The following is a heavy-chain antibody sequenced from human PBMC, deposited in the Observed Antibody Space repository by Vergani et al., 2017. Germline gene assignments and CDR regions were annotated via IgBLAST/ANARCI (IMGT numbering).Heavy chain of an antibody. CDR2: ISATGSHK. J-gene: IGHJ4*02. CDR3: ARDPGGSGYDRGDYFDY. CDR1: GFTFSDYY. D-gene: IGHD5-12*01. Sequence: QVQLVESGGGLVKPGGSLRLSCAGSGFTFSDYYVTWIRQAPGKGLECVSYISATGSHKYYTDAVRGRFTISRDNARNSVDLQMKSLRVEDTAVYYCARDPGGSGYDRGDYFDYWGQGTLVTVSS. V-gene: IGHV3-11*04.